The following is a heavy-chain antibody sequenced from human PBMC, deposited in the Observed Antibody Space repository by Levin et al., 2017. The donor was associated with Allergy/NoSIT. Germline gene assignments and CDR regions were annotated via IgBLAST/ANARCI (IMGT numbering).Heavy chain of an antibody. J-gene: IGHJ6*02. CDR2: ISSSSSYI. Sequence: ETLSLTCAASGFTFSSYSMNWVRQAPGKGLEWVSSISSSSSYIYYADSVKGRFTISRDNAKNSLYLQMNSLRAEDTAVYYCARVSTTRYYYGMDVWGQGTTVTVSS. CDR3: ARVSTTRYYYGMDV. CDR1: GFTFSSYS. V-gene: IGHV3-21*01. D-gene: IGHD1-1*01.